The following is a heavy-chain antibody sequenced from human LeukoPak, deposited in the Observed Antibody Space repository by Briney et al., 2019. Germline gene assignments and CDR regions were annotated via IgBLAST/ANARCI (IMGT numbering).Heavy chain of an antibody. J-gene: IGHJ4*02. Sequence: SETLSPTCAGSGGPISSSNWWSWVRQPPGKGLGGVGGIYHSGSTNYNPSLKSRVTISVDKSKNQFSLKLSSVTAADTAVYYCARESRYYDSSGYSLFDYWGQGTLVTVSS. D-gene: IGHD3-22*01. V-gene: IGHV4-4*02. CDR3: ARESRYYDSSGYSLFDY. CDR2: IYHSGST. CDR1: GGPISSSNW.